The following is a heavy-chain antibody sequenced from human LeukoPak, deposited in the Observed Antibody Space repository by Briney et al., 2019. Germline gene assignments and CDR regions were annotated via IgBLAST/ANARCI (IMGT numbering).Heavy chain of an antibody. V-gene: IGHV3-30-3*01. CDR1: GFTFSSYA. Sequence: GRSLRLSCAASGFTFSSYAMHWVRQAPGKGLEWVAVISYDGSNKYYADSVKGRFTISRDNSKNTLYLQMNSLRAEDTAVYYCARDREYCSSTSCYRRGHYYYYMDVWGKGTTVTVSS. J-gene: IGHJ6*03. D-gene: IGHD2-2*02. CDR2: ISYDGSNK. CDR3: ARDREYCSSTSCYRRGHYYYYMDV.